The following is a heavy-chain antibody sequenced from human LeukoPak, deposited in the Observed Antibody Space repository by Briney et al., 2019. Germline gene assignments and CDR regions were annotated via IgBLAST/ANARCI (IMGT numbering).Heavy chain of an antibody. J-gene: IGHJ1*01. V-gene: IGHV3-7*01. CDR1: GFTFSNYW. Sequence: GGSLRLSCEGSGFTFSNYWMSWVRQAPGKGLEWVANIQQHGSETYYGDSVKGRFTISRDNAKNSLYLQMNSLRAEDTAEYYCATYSSSNGREFQYWGQGTLVTVSS. D-gene: IGHD2-2*01. CDR3: ATYSSSNGREFQY. CDR2: IQQHGSET.